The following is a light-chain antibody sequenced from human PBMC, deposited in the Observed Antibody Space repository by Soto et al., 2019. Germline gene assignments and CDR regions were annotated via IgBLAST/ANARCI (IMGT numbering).Light chain of an antibody. CDR1: SSDIGGYNY. V-gene: IGLV2-14*03. J-gene: IGLJ2*01. CDR3: SSYSSGTTLEV. Sequence: QSVLTQPASVSGSPGQSITISCTGTSSDIGGYNYVSWYQQHPDKAPKVMIYDVSNRPSGVSNRFSGSKSGNTASLTISGLQAEDEADYYCSSYSSGTTLEVFGGGTKLTVL. CDR2: DVS.